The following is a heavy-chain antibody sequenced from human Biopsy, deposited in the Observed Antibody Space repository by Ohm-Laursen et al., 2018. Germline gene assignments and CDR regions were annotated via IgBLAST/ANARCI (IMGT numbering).Heavy chain of an antibody. V-gene: IGHV4-38-2*01. CDR3: ARVAGGYAYYYGMDV. J-gene: IGHJ6*02. CDR2: IYYDGIT. D-gene: IGHD5-12*01. CDR1: GYSVTNDYY. Sequence: TLSLTCAVSGYSVTNDYYWGWIRQPPGKGLEWIGNIYYDGITYYNPSLKRRVAMSVDTSKNQFSLRLTSVTAADTAVYYRARVAGGYAYYYGMDVWGQGTTVIVSS.